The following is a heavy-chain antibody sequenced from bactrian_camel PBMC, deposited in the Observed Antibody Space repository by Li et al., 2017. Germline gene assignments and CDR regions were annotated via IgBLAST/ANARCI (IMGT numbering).Heavy chain of an antibody. Sequence: QLVESGGGPVRDGGSLRLSCVAFTSLYCMVWFRQAPGKEREGVASVARTGETTYADSVKGRFTVSKDNATNTLTLQMSNLKPEDTGMYYCAAWAFGVCTVATGLSMNQWWGQGTQVTVS. D-gene: IGHD6*01. V-gene: IGHV3S53*01. CDR3: AAWAFGVCTVATGLSMNQW. CDR2: VARTGET. CDR1: TSLYC. J-gene: IGHJ4*01.